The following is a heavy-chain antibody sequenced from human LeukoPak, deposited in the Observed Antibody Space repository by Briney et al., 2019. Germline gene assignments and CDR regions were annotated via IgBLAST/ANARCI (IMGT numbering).Heavy chain of an antibody. J-gene: IGHJ6*03. Sequence: GGSLRLSCVASEFTFSGYAMSWVRQVPGKGLEWVSVISGSGGSTYYADSMKGRFTISRDNSKNTLYLQINSLRAEDTAVYYCAKDRQGFGFGEQLDYYYMDVWGKGTTVTVSS. CDR3: AKDRQGFGFGEQLDYYYMDV. CDR2: ISGSGGST. CDR1: EFTFSGYA. V-gene: IGHV3-23*01. D-gene: IGHD3-10*01.